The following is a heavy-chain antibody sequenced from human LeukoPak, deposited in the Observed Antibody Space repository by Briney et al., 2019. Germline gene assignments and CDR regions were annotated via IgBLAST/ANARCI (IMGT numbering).Heavy chain of an antibody. J-gene: IGHJ4*02. CDR2: ISYDGSNK. D-gene: IGHD3-3*01. CDR3: ARGITYYDFWSGFQY. Sequence: GGSLRLSCAASGFTFSSYAMSWVRQAPGKGLEWVAVISYDGSNKYYPDSVKGRFTVSRDNSKNTLYLQMNSLRTEDTAVYYCARGITYYDFWSGFQYWGQGTLVTVSS. V-gene: IGHV3-30-3*01. CDR1: GFTFSSYA.